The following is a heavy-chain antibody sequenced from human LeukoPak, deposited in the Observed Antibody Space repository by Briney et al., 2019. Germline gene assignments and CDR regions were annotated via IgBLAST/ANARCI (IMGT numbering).Heavy chain of an antibody. V-gene: IGHV1-69*01. Sequence: SVKVSCKASGGTFISYAISWVRQAPGQGLEWMGGIIPIFGTANYAQKFQGRVTITADESTSTAYMELSSLRSEDTAVYYCARGWELLRHFDYWGQGTLVTVSS. CDR1: GGTFISYA. J-gene: IGHJ4*02. D-gene: IGHD1-26*01. CDR3: ARGWELLRHFDY. CDR2: IIPIFGTA.